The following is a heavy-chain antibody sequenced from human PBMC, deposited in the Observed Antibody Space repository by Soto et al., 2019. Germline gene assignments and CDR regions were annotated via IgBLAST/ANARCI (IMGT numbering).Heavy chain of an antibody. D-gene: IGHD1-7*01. Sequence: GGSLRLSCAASGFTFTRYSMNWVRQAPGKGLEWVSSISSTTNYIYYGDSMKGRFTISRDNAKNSLYLEMNSLRAEDTAVYYCARESEELTSNFGYWGQGTLVTVSS. J-gene: IGHJ4*02. V-gene: IGHV3-21*06. CDR3: ARESEELTSNFGY. CDR1: GFTFTRYS. CDR2: ISSTTNYI.